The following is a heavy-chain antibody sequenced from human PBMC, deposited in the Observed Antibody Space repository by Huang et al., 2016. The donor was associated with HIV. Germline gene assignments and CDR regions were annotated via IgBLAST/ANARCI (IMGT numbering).Heavy chain of an antibody. CDR2: ISYDGSNK. J-gene: IGHJ5*01. CDR1: GFTFSNYA. Sequence: QVQLVESGGGVVQPGRSLRLSCAASGFTFSNYAMHWVRQAQGKGLEWVAVISYDGSNKYYVDSVKGRFTISRENSKNTLYLQVNSLRPEDTAVYYCARDIAIPVAKTANWFDSWGQGTLVTVSS. CDR3: ARDIAIPVAKTANWFDS. V-gene: IGHV3-30-3*01. D-gene: IGHD2-2*01.